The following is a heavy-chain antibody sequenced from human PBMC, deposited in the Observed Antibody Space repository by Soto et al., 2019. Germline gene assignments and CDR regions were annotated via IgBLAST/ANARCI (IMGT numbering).Heavy chain of an antibody. D-gene: IGHD6-13*01. CDR3: AKVYSSSWYNYFDY. V-gene: IGHV3-23*01. CDR1: GFTFSSYA. J-gene: IGHJ4*02. CDR2: ISGSGGST. Sequence: GGALRLSCAASGFTFSSYAMSWVRQAPGKGLEWVSAISGSGGSTYYADSVKGRFTISRDNSKNTLYLQMNSLRAEDTAVYYCAKVYSSSWYNYFDYWGQGTLVTVSS.